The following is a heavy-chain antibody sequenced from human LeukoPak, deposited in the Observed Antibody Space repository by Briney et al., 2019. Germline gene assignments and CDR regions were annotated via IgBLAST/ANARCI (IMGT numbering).Heavy chain of an antibody. CDR1: DGSINGYY. Sequence: SETLSLTCTVSDGSINGYYWSWIRQPPGKGLDWIGYMYSGGTTSYSPSLKSRVTISVDTSKNQFSLKLSSVTAADTAVFYCARHDVSPYSTGPHFQHWGQGTLVTVSS. CDR3: ARHDVSPYSTGPHFQH. CDR2: MYSGGTT. J-gene: IGHJ1*01. D-gene: IGHD6-19*01. V-gene: IGHV4-59*08.